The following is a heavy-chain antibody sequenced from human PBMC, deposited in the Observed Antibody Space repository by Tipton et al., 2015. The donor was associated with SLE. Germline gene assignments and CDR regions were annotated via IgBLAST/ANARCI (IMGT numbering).Heavy chain of an antibody. CDR1: GGSFSGYY. Sequence: GLVKPSETLSLTCAVYGGSFSGYYWSWIRQPPGKGLEWIGEINHSGSTNYNPSLKSRVTISVDTSKNQFSLKLSSVTAADTAVYYCATDYGSRYYYYGMDVWGQGTTVTVSS. D-gene: IGHD3-10*01. CDR2: INHSGST. J-gene: IGHJ6*02. V-gene: IGHV4-34*01. CDR3: ATDYGSRYYYYGMDV.